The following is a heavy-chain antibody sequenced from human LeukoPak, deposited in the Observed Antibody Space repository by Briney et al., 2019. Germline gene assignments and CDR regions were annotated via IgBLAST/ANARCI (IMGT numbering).Heavy chain of an antibody. CDR1: GGSICSYY. CDR2: IYYNGSN. J-gene: IGHJ4*02. Sequence: SETLSLTCTVSGGSICSYYWSWIRQPPGKGLEWIGYIYYNGSNNYNPSLKSRVTISVDTSKNQFSLKLSSVTAADTAVYYCARGSGSFDYWGQGTLVTVSS. V-gene: IGHV4-59*01. CDR3: ARGSGSFDY. D-gene: IGHD3-10*01.